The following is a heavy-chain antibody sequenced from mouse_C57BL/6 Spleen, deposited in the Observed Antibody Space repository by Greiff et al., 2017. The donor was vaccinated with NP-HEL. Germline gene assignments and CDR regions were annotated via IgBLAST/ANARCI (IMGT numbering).Heavy chain of an antibody. CDR3: ARGGQLSMDY. CDR2: ISYDGSN. D-gene: IGHD3-2*02. J-gene: IGHJ4*01. V-gene: IGHV3-6*01. Sequence: EVKLMESGPGLVKPSQSLSLTCSVTGYSITSGYYWNWIRQFPGNKLEWMGYISYDGSNNYNPSLKNRISITRDTSKNQFFLKLNSVTTEDTATYYCARGGQLSMDYWGQGTSVTVSS. CDR1: GYSITSGYY.